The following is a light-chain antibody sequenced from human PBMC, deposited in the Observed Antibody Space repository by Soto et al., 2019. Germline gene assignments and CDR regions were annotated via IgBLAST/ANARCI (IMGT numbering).Light chain of an antibody. CDR3: VSYTTSTTVV. CDR2: DVT. V-gene: IGLV2-14*01. Sequence: QSVPTQPASVSGSPGQSITISCTGTSSDVGAYNYVSWYQQHPGKAPKLMIYDVTNRPSGVSNRFSGSKSGNTASLTISGLQAEDEADYYCVSYTTSTTVVFGGGTQLTVL. J-gene: IGLJ2*01. CDR1: SSDVGAYNY.